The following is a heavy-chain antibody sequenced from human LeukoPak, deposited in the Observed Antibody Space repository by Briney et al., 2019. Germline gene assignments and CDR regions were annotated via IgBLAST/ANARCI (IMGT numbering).Heavy chain of an antibody. J-gene: IGHJ4*02. CDR1: GFTYSSYS. D-gene: IGHD5-24*01. CDR3: ARDRMATIYYFDY. Sequence: GGSLRLSCAASGFTYSSYSMNWVRQAPGKGRDWVSYISSSSSTIYYADSVKGRFTISRDNAKNSLYLQMNSLRAEDTAVYYCARDRMATIYYFDYWGQGTLVTVSS. CDR2: ISSSSSTI. V-gene: IGHV3-48*01.